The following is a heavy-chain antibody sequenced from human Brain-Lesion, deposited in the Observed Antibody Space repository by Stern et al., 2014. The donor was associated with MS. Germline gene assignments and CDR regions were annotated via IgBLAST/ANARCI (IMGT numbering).Heavy chain of an antibody. CDR2: IYPSGGT. V-gene: IGHV4-4*02. D-gene: IGHD1-14*01. CDR1: GGSISSSNW. J-gene: IGHJ3*02. CDR3: ARELPDLNAFDI. Sequence: VQLVESGPGLVKPSGTLSLTCAVSGGSISSSNWGSWVRQSPGKGLAWIGEIYPSGGTKYSPSFESRVIISVDKSKNHFSLKLSYVTAADTAVYYCARELPDLNAFDIWGQGTMVTVSS.